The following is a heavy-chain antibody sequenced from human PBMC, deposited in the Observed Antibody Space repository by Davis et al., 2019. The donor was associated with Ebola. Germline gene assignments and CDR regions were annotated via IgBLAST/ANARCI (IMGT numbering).Heavy chain of an antibody. V-gene: IGHV4-4*02. D-gene: IGHD3-22*01. J-gene: IGHJ5*02. CDR3: ARVVPTSMIVVP. Sequence: SETLSLTCAVSGDSISSSNWWSWVRQPPGKGLEWIGEISQSGSTNYNPSLKSRVTISVDTSKNQFSLKLSSVTAADTAVYYCARVVPTSMIVVPWGQGTLVTVSS. CDR2: ISQSGST. CDR1: GDSISSSNW.